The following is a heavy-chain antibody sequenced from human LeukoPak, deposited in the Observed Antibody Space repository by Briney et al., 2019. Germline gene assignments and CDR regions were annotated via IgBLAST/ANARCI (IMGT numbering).Heavy chain of an antibody. V-gene: IGHV3-74*01. Sequence: GGSLRLSCAASGFTFDNSWIHWVRQGPGRGLVWVSRISPDGITTNYADSVKGRFTISRDNAMNTLYLQMNSLRAEDTAVYYCARDRTPYYGDYEGAFDIWGQGTMVTVSS. CDR3: ARDRTPYYGDYEGAFDI. D-gene: IGHD4-17*01. CDR2: ISPDGITT. CDR1: GFTFDNSW. J-gene: IGHJ3*02.